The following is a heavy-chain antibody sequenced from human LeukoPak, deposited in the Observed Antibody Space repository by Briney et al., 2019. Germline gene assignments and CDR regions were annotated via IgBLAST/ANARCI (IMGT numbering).Heavy chain of an antibody. V-gene: IGHV3-64D*06. CDR2: ISSNGGST. CDR3: VNTGIMITVGGVGLGAFDI. J-gene: IGHJ3*02. Sequence: GGSLRLSCSASGFTFSSYAMHWVRQAPGKGLEYVSAISSNGGSTYYADSVKGRFTISRDNSKNTLYLQMSSLRAEYTAVYYCVNTGIMITVGGVGLGAFDIWGQGTMVTVSS. D-gene: IGHD3-16*01. CDR1: GFTFSSYA.